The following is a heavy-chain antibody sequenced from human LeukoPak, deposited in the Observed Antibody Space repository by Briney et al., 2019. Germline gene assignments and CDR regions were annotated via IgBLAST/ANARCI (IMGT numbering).Heavy chain of an antibody. Sequence: GGSLRLSCTGSGFTFGDYALSWVRQAPGKGLEWVSAISGSGGSTYYADSVKGRFTISRDNSKNTLYLQMNSLRAEDTAVYYCAKDQKQLAYFDYWGQGTLVTVSS. CDR2: ISGSGGST. J-gene: IGHJ4*02. CDR3: AKDQKQLAYFDY. V-gene: IGHV3-23*01. D-gene: IGHD6-13*01. CDR1: GFTFGDYA.